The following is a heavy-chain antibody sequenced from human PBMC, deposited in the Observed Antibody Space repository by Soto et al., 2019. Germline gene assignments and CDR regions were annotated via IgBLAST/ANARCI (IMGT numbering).Heavy chain of an antibody. D-gene: IGHD4-17*01. CDR3: ATEGSYGDYAFDP. J-gene: IGHJ5*02. CDR1: GYTFSSYD. CDR2: MNPNSGNT. V-gene: IGHV1-8*01. Sequence: ASVKVSCKASGYTFSSYDINWVRQATGQGLEWMGWMNPNSGNTGYAQKFQGRVTMTRNTSISTAYMELSSLRSEDTAVYYCATEGSYGDYAFDPWGQGSLVTVS.